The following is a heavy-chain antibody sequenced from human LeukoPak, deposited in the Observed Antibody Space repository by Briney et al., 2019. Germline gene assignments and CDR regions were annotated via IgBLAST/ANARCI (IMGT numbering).Heavy chain of an antibody. D-gene: IGHD6-19*01. CDR1: GFTFSSYA. Sequence: GGSLRLSCAASGFTFSSYAMSWVRQAPGKGLEWVSAIGGSGGSTYYADSVKGRFTISRDNSKNTLYLQMNSLRAEDTAVYYCAKAGSSGWYVSLADYWGQGTLVTVSS. V-gene: IGHV3-23*01. CDR2: IGGSGGST. CDR3: AKAGSSGWYVSLADY. J-gene: IGHJ4*02.